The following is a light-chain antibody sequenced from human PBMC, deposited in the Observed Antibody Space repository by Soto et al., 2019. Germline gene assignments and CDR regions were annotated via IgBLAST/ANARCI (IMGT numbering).Light chain of an antibody. J-gene: IGLJ1*01. CDR1: SSNIGAGYD. V-gene: IGLV1-40*01. Sequence: QSALTQPPSVSEAPGQRVTISCTGSSSNIGAGYDVHWYQQLPGTAPKLLIYGNSNRPSGVPDRFSGSKSGTSASLAITGLQAEDEADYYCQSYDSSLSGSYVFGTGTNVTVL. CDR3: QSYDSSLSGSYV. CDR2: GNS.